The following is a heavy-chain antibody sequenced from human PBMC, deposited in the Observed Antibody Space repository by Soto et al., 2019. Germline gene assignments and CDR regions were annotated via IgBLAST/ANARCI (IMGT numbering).Heavy chain of an antibody. V-gene: IGHV1-3*01. Sequence: QVQLVQSGAEVKKPGASVKVSCKASGYTFTSYAMHWVRQAPGQRLEWMGWINAGNGNTKYSQKFQGRVTITRDTXXXXXXXXXXXXXXXXXXXXXXAXDTAPSDVWGQGTTVTVSS. CDR1: GYTFTSYA. D-gene: IGHD4-17*01. J-gene: IGHJ6*02. CDR3: AXDTAPSDV. CDR2: INAGNGNT.